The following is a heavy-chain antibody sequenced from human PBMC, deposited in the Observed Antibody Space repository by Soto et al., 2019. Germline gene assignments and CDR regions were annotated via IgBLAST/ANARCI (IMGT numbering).Heavy chain of an antibody. Sequence: LGGSLRLSWAASGFSLSSYAMTLGRQAPGKGLEWVSAISGSGGSTYYADSVKGRFTISRDNSKNTLYLQMDSLRAEDTAVYYCAKDADYMYYYYGMDVWGQGTTVTVSS. V-gene: IGHV3-23*01. CDR1: GFSLSSYA. D-gene: IGHD4-4*01. J-gene: IGHJ6*02. CDR2: ISGSGGST. CDR3: AKDADYMYYYYGMDV.